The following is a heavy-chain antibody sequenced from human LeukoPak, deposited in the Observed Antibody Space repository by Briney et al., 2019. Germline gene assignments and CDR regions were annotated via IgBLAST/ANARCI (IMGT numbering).Heavy chain of an antibody. Sequence: QPGGSLRLSCAASGFTFSSYWMHWVRQAPGKGLEWVAVISYDGSNKYYADSVKGRFTISRDNSKNTLYLQMNSLRAEDTAVYYCTRDRGNPSGWYGGDYWGQGTLVTVSS. D-gene: IGHD6-19*01. CDR2: ISYDGSNK. V-gene: IGHV3-30-3*01. J-gene: IGHJ4*02. CDR1: GFTFSSYW. CDR3: TRDRGNPSGWYGGDY.